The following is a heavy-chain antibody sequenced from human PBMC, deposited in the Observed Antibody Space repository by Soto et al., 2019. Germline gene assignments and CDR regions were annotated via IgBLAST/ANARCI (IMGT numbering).Heavy chain of an antibody. D-gene: IGHD3-22*01. V-gene: IGHV1-69*13. J-gene: IGHJ4*02. CDR1: GGTFSSYA. Sequence: SVKVSCKASGGTFSSYAISWVRQAPGQGLEWMGGIIPIFGTANYAQKFQGRVTITADESTSTAYMELSSLRSEDTAVYYCARDLYYDSSGYYTNDYWGQGTLVTVSS. CDR3: ARDLYYDSSGYYTNDY. CDR2: IIPIFGTA.